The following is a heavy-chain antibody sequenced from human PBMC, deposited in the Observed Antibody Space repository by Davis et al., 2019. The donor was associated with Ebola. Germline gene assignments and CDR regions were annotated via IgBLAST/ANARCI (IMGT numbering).Heavy chain of an antibody. CDR3: AKVGNYYGSGNPTYYYYYGMDV. CDR2: ISYDGSNK. CDR1: GFTFSSYG. V-gene: IGHV3-30*18. J-gene: IGHJ6*02. Sequence: PGGSLRLSCAASGFTFSSYGMHWVRQAPGKGLEWVAVISYDGSNKYYADSVKGRFTISRDNSKNTLYLQMNSLRAEDTAVYYCAKVGNYYGSGNPTYYYYYGMDVWGQGTTVTVSS. D-gene: IGHD3-10*01.